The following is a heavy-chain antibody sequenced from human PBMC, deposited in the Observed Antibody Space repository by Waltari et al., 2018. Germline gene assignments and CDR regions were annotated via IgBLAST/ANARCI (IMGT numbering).Heavy chain of an antibody. D-gene: IGHD3-22*01. CDR3: ARDSSGYEVY. V-gene: IGHV3-7*01. CDR2: IKQDGSEK. J-gene: IGHJ4*02. CDR1: GFTFSSVW. Sequence: EVQLVESGGGLVQPGGSLRLSCAASGFTFSSVWKRWVRQAPGKGLEWVSNIKQDGSEKYYVDSVKGRFTISRDNAKNSLYLQMNSLRAEDTAVYYCARDSSGYEVYWGQGTLVTVSS.